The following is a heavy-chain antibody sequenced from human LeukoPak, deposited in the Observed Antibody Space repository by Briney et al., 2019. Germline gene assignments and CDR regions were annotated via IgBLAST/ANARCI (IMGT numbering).Heavy chain of an antibody. CDR3: ARGGSFGPNWFDP. CDR2: IYYSGRT. V-gene: IGHV4-39*07. D-gene: IGHD6-13*01. CDR1: GGSISSGSYY. Sequence: PSETLSLTCTVSGGSISSGSYYWGWIRQPPGKGLEWIGNIYYSGRTYYNPSLKSRVTISVDTSKNQFSLKLSSVTAADTAVYYCARGGSFGPNWFDPWGQGTLVTVSS. J-gene: IGHJ5*02.